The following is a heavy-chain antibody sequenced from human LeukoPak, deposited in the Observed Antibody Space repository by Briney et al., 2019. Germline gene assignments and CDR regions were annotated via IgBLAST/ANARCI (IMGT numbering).Heavy chain of an antibody. Sequence: SETLSLTCTVSGGSVSSYYWNWIRQPPGKGLDWIGYIHYSGSTNYNPSLKSRVTISVDTSKNQFSLKLNSVTAADTAVYYCARWDSGSYFLDYWGQGTLVTVSS. V-gene: IGHV4-59*02. J-gene: IGHJ4*02. CDR1: GGSVSSYY. CDR2: IHYSGST. CDR3: ARWDSGSYFLDY. D-gene: IGHD1-26*01.